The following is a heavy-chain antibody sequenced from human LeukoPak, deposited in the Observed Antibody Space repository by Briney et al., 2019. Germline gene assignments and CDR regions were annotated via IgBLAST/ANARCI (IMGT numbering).Heavy chain of an antibody. CDR3: ARAEVSGYGYNY. D-gene: IGHD5-18*01. CDR2: ISSNGGST. J-gene: IGHJ4*02. CDR1: GFTFSSYA. V-gene: IGHV3-64*01. Sequence: GGSLRLSCAASGFTFSSYAMHWVRQAPGKGLEYVSAISSNGGSTCYANSVKGRFTISRDNSKNTLYLQMGSPRAEDMAVYYCARAEVSGYGYNYWGQGTLVTVSS.